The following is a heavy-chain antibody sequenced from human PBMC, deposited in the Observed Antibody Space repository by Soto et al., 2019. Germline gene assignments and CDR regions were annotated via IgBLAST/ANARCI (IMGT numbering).Heavy chain of an antibody. CDR3: ARSVSYQLPLCTYYYGMDV. V-gene: IGHV3-33*01. CDR2: IWYDGSNK. D-gene: IGHD2-2*01. J-gene: IGHJ6*02. Sequence: QVQLVESGGGVVQPGRSLRLSCAASGFTFSSYGMHWVRQAPGKGLEWVAVIWYDGSNKYYADSVKGRFTISRDNSKNTLYLQMNSLRAEDTAVYYCARSVSYQLPLCTYYYGMDVWGQGTTVTVSS. CDR1: GFTFSSYG.